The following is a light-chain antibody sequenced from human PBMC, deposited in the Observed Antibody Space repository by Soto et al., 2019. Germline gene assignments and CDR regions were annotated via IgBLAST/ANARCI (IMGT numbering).Light chain of an antibody. V-gene: IGKV1-33*01. Sequence: DIQMTQSPSSLSASVGDRVTITCQASQDISNYLNWYQQKPGKAPKLLIYDASNLETGVPSRFSGSGSGTDFTFTISSLQPEDIATQYCQQYDNLPITFGGGTKVEIK. CDR1: QDISNY. CDR3: QQYDNLPIT. CDR2: DAS. J-gene: IGKJ4*01.